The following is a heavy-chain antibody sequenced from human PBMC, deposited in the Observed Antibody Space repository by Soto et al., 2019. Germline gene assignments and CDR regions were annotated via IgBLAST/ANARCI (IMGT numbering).Heavy chain of an antibody. CDR1: GFTFSSYA. Sequence: PGGSLRLSCAASGFTFSSYAMHWVRQAPGKGLEWVAVISYDGSNKYYADSVKGRFTISRDNSKNTLYLQMNSLRAEDTAVYYCARDSGSNYAREARFDYWGQGTLVTVSS. D-gene: IGHD4-4*01. CDR3: ARDSGSNYAREARFDY. J-gene: IGHJ4*02. V-gene: IGHV3-30-3*01. CDR2: ISYDGSNK.